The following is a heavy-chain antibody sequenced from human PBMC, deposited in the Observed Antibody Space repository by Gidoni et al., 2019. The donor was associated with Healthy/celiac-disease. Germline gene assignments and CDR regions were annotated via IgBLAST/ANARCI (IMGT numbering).Heavy chain of an antibody. D-gene: IGHD6-6*01. CDR3: ARGIAARPGWFDP. J-gene: IGHJ5*02. CDR1: GGSFSGYY. CDR2: INHSGST. Sequence: QVQLQQWGAGLLKPSETLSLTCAVYGGSFSGYYWRWIRQPPGKGLAWIGEINHSGSTNYNPSLKSRVTISVDTSKNQFSLKLSSVTAADTAVYYCARGIAARPGWFDPWGQGTLVTVSS. V-gene: IGHV4-34*01.